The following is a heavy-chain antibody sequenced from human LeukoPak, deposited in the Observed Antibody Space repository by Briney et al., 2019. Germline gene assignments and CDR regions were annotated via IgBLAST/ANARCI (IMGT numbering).Heavy chain of an antibody. CDR1: GFTFSSYE. CDR3: ARERVHCGGDCLDY. CDR2: IYNNGESI. J-gene: IGHJ4*02. Sequence: GGFLRLSCAASGFTFSSYEMNWVRQAPGKGLEWLSYIYNNGESIFYADSVKGRFTISRDNAKNSLYLQMSSLRAEDTAVYYCARERVHCGGDCLDYWGQGTLVTVSS. V-gene: IGHV3-48*03. D-gene: IGHD2-21*01.